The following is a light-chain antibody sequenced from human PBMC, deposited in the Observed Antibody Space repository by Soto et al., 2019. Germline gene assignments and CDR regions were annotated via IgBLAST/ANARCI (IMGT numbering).Light chain of an antibody. Sequence: DIQMTQSPCSVSASVGDRVTITCRASQSISSYLNWYHQKPGKAPKLLIYAASSLQSGVPSRFSGSGSGTDFTLTISSLQPEDFATYYCQQSFSTPPTFGGGTKVDTK. CDR3: QQSFSTPPT. CDR2: AAS. V-gene: IGKV1-39*01. CDR1: QSISSY. J-gene: IGKJ4*01.